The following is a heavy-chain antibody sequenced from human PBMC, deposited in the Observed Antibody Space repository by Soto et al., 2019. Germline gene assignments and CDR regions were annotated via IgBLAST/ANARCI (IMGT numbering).Heavy chain of an antibody. V-gene: IGHV3-15*07. CDR1: GVPFSNAW. Sequence: GGSLRLSCAASGVPFSNAWMNWVRQAPGKGLEWVGRIKSKTDGGTTDYAAPVKGRFTISRDDSKNTLYLQMNSLKTEDTAVYYCTTIIVGATDDAFDIWGQGTMVTVSS. J-gene: IGHJ3*02. CDR3: TTIIVGATDDAFDI. CDR2: IKSKTDGGTT. D-gene: IGHD1-26*01.